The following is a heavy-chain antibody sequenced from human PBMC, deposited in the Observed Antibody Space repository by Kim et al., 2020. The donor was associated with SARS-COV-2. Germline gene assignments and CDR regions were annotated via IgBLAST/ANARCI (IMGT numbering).Heavy chain of an antibody. V-gene: IGHV3-30*02. J-gene: IGHJ4*02. CDR3: AKRSGSYYFFDY. D-gene: IGHD1-26*01. Sequence: YYAASVEGRFTISRDNSKNTLYLQMDSLRPEDTAVYYCAKRSGSYYFFDYWGQGTLVTVSS.